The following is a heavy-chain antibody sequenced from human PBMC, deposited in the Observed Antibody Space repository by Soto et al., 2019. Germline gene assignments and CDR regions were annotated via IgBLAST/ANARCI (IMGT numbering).Heavy chain of an antibody. CDR2: ISSSSSYI. V-gene: IGHV3-21*01. Sequence: EVQLVESGGGLVKPGGSLRLSCAASGFTFSSYSMNWVRQAPGKGLEWGSSISSSSSYIYYADSVKGRFTISRDNQKISLSLQMTSLRAEDTAVYSCATNFTGYPKGDAFDIWGQGTMVTVSS. CDR1: GFTFSSYS. J-gene: IGHJ3*02. CDR3: ATNFTGYPKGDAFDI. D-gene: IGHD3-9*01.